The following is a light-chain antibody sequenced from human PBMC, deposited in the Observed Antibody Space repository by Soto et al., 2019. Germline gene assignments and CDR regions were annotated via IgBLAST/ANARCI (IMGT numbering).Light chain of an antibody. J-gene: IGKJ1*01. CDR1: QSVNYY. CDR3: QQYVTSSPRT. V-gene: IGKV3-11*01. Sequence: EIVLTQSPATLSLSPGERATLSCRASQSVNYYLAWYQQKPGQAPRLLIYDASNRATGIPARFSGSGSGTDFTLTISSLEPEDFAVYYCQQYVTSSPRTFGQGTKVDIK. CDR2: DAS.